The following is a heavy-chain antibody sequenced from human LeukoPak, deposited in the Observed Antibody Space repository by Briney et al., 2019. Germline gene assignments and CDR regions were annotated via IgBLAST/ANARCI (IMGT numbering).Heavy chain of an antibody. J-gene: IGHJ4*02. D-gene: IGHD3-22*01. V-gene: IGHV4-59*01. CDR1: GGSISSYY. CDR2: IYYSGST. CDR3: ASYDSSGYYFDY. Sequence: PSETLSLTCTVSGGSISSYYWSWIRQPPGKGLEWTGYIYYSGSTNYNPSLKSRVTISVDTSKNQFSLKLSSVTAADTAVYYCASYDSSGYYFDYWGQGTLVTVSS.